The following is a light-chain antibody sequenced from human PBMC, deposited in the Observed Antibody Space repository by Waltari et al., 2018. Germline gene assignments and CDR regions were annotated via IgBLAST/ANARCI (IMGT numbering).Light chain of an antibody. CDR1: QRISGY. CDR3: QQRSNWPLT. Sequence: EIVLTQSPATMSLSPGERATLSCRASQRISGYIAWYQQTPDQAPRLLIYDASNRATGIPAMCSGGGSGTDFTLTISCLEPEDFAVYHCQQRSNWPLTFGGGTKVELK. V-gene: IGKV3-11*01. CDR2: DAS. J-gene: IGKJ4*01.